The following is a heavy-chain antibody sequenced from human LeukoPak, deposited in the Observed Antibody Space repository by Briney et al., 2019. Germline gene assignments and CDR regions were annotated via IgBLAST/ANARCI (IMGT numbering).Heavy chain of an antibody. CDR1: GGSISSSSYY. V-gene: IGHV4-39*01. J-gene: IGHJ5*02. CDR3: ARSVSTYDFWSGPIRWFDP. Sequence: SETLSLTCTVSGGSISSSSYYWGWIRQPPGKGLEWIGSIYYSGSTYYNPSLKSRVTISVDTSKNQFSLKLSSVTAADTAVYYCARSVSTYDFWSGPIRWFDPWGQGTLVTVPS. CDR2: IYYSGST. D-gene: IGHD3-3*01.